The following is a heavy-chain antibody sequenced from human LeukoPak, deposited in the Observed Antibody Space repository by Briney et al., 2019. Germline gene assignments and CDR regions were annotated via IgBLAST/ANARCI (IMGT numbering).Heavy chain of an antibody. CDR3: ARDLGYCSSTSCPKYGMDV. CDR1: GFTFSSYS. D-gene: IGHD2-2*01. V-gene: IGHV3-21*01. J-gene: IGHJ6*02. Sequence: GGSLRLSCVASGFTFSSYSMNWVRQAPGKGLEWVSSISSSSSYIYYADSVKGRFTISRDNAKNSPYLQMNSLRAEDTAVYYCARDLGYCSSTSCPKYGMDVWGQGTTVTVSS. CDR2: ISSSSSYI.